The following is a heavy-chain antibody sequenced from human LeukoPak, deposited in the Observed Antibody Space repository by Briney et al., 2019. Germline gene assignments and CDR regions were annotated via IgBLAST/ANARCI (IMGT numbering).Heavy chain of an antibody. CDR1: GFTFRDYY. V-gene: IGHV3-11*04. J-gene: IGHJ5*02. Sequence: GGSLRLSCAAAGFTFRDYYMSWIRQAPGKGVEWISYISSSGSTRNYADSVKGRFTISRDNAKNSLFLQMNSLRADDMAVYYCARIPYGDLIPWGQGTLVTVSS. CDR3: ARIPYGDLIP. D-gene: IGHD4-17*01. CDR2: ISSSGSTR.